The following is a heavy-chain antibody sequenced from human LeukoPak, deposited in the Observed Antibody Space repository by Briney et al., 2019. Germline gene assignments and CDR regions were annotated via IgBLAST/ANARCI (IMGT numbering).Heavy chain of an antibody. CDR1: GGSISSGGYY. CDR3: ARAVYYDFWSGYSHPPRLDI. V-gene: IGHV4-61*08. CDR2: IYYSGST. D-gene: IGHD3-3*01. Sequence: SETLSLTCTVSGGSISSGGYYWSWIRQPPGKGLEWIGYIYYSGSTNYNPSLKSRVTISVDTSKNQFSLKLSSVTAADTAVYYCARAVYYDFWSGYSHPPRLDIWGQGTMVTVSS. J-gene: IGHJ3*02.